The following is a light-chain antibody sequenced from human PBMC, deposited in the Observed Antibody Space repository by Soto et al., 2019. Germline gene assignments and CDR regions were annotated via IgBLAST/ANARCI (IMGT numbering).Light chain of an antibody. J-gene: IGKJ1*01. V-gene: IGKV4-1*01. Sequence: DIVMTQSPDSLSVSLGERATINCKPSQSILYRSNGKDYLAWYQQKPGHPPKLLIYWASTRESGVPDRFSGSGSGTDFTLTISSLQAEDVAVYYCQQYNGWPTFGQGTRVEIK. CDR2: WAS. CDR1: QSILYRSNGKDY. CDR3: QQYNGWPT.